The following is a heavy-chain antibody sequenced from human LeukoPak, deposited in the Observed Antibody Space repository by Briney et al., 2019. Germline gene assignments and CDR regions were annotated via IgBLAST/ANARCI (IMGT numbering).Heavy chain of an antibody. D-gene: IGHD4-17*01. J-gene: IGHJ4*02. CDR2: IYHSGST. CDR1: GYSISSGYY. V-gene: IGHV4-38-2*02. CDR3: AGYNDYGDYALDY. Sequence: PSETLSLTCTVSGYSISSGYYWGWIRQPPGKGLEWIGSIYHSGSTYYNPSLKSRVTISVDTSKNQFSLKLSSVTAADTAVYYCAGYNDYGDYALDYWGQGTLVTVSS.